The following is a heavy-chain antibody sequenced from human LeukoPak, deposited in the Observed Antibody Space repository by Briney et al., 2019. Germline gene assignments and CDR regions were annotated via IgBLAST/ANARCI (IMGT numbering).Heavy chain of an antibody. V-gene: IGHV1-8*02. J-gene: IGHJ3*01. CDR2: MNPNSGNT. Sequence: ASVKVSCKASGYTFTDYYINWVRQAPGQGLEWMGWMNPNSGNTGYAQKFQGRVTMTRNTSISTAYMELNSLTSEDTAVYYCASDTSHTGGYYYREDAFDVWGQGTMVTVSS. D-gene: IGHD3-22*01. CDR3: ASDTSHTGGYYYREDAFDV. CDR1: GYTFTDYY.